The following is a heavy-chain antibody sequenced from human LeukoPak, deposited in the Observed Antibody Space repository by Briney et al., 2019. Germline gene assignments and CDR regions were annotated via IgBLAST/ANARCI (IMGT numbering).Heavy chain of an antibody. V-gene: IGHV3-21*01. CDR2: ISSSSSYI. CDR3: ARDMSDFWSGYYFFDY. CDR1: GFTFSRYS. Sequence: PGGSLRLSCAASGFTFSRYSMNWVRQAPGKGLEWVSSISSSSSYIYYADSVKGRFTISRDNAKNSLYLQMNSLRAEDTAVYYCARDMSDFWSGYYFFDYWGQGTLVTVSS. J-gene: IGHJ4*02. D-gene: IGHD3-3*01.